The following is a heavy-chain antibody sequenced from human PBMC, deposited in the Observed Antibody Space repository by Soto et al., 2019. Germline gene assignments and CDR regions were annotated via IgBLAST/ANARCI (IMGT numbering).Heavy chain of an antibody. CDR3: ARESGGATATLDYYYFYMDV. V-gene: IGHV1-2*02. Sequence: QVQLVQSGAEVKKPGASVTVSCKASGYRFSDYYLHWVRQAPGQGPEWMGWMNPNSGDTKYAQKLKGRVTMTRDTSVRTAFMELNWLKSYDTAVYYCARESGGATATLDYYYFYMDVWGIGTTVTVSS. CDR2: MNPNSGDT. J-gene: IGHJ6*03. CDR1: GYRFSDYY. D-gene: IGHD5-12*01.